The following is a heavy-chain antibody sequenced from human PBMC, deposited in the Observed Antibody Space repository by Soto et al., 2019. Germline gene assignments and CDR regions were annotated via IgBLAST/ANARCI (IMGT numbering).Heavy chain of an antibody. D-gene: IGHD3-22*01. J-gene: IGHJ4*02. CDR2: ISSSGSTI. V-gene: IGHV3-11*01. CDR1: GFTFSDYY. CDR3: AKDPRALYYYDSSGYVNDY. Sequence: GGSLRLSCAASGFTFSDYYMSWIRQAPGKGLEWVSYISSSGSTIYYADSVKGRFTISRDNAKNSLYLQMNSLRAEDTAVYYCAKDPRALYYYDSSGYVNDYWGQGTLVTVSS.